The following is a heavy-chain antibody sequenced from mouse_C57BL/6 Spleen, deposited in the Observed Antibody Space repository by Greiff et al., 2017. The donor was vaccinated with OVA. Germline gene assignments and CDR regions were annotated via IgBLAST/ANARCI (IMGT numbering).Heavy chain of an antibody. CDR1: GFTFSDYY. V-gene: IGHV5-16*01. CDR3: ARVGDGYYLDY. J-gene: IGHJ2*01. Sequence: EVKLMESEGGLVQPGSSMKLSCTASGFTFSDYYMAWVRQVPEKGLEWVANINYDGSSTYYLDSLKSRFIISRDNAKNILYLQMSSLKSEDTATYYCARVGDGYYLDYWGQGTTLTVSS. D-gene: IGHD2-3*01. CDR2: INYDGSST.